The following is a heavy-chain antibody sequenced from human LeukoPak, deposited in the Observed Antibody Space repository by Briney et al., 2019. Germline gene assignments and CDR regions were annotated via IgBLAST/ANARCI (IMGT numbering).Heavy chain of an antibody. CDR2: ISSSGGTI. CDR1: GFNFREYQ. Sequence: PGGALELSCGASGFNFREYQKGWIRQGPGKGLEWVSYISSSGGTISYADSVKGRFTISRDNAKNSLYLRMNSLRAEDTAVYYCARDSNYWGQGTLVTVSS. J-gene: IGHJ4*02. D-gene: IGHD2/OR15-2a*01. V-gene: IGHV3-11*01. CDR3: ARDSNY.